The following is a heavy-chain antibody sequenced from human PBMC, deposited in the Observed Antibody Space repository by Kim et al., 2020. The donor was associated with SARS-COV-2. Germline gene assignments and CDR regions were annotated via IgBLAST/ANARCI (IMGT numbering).Heavy chain of an antibody. V-gene: IGHV3-11*03. Sequence: GGSLRPSCAASGFTFSDYYMSWIRQAPGKGLEWVSYISSSSSYTNYADSVKGRFTISRDNAKNSLYLQMNSLRAEDTAVYYCARFGYSSSSYDPWGQGTLVTVSS. CDR2: ISSSSSYT. CDR3: ARFGYSSSSYDP. J-gene: IGHJ5*02. D-gene: IGHD6-13*01. CDR1: GFTFSDYY.